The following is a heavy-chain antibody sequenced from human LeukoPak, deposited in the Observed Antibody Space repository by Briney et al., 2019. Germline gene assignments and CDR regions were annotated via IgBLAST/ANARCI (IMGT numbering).Heavy chain of an antibody. CDR3: ASTGDCSSTNCYQHFDY. CDR2: ISSSSSYI. D-gene: IGHD2-2*01. Sequence: PGGSLRLSCAASGFTFSSYSMNWVRQAPGKGLEWVSSISSSSSYIYYADSVKGRFTISRDNAKNSLYLQMNSLRAEDTAVYYCASTGDCSSTNCYQHFDYWGQGTLVTVSS. V-gene: IGHV3-21*01. CDR1: GFTFSSYS. J-gene: IGHJ4*02.